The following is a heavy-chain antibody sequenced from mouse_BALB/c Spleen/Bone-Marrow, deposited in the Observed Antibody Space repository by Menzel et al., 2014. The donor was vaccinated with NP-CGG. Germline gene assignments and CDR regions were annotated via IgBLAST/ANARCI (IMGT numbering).Heavy chain of an antibody. CDR1: GYTFTNYW. D-gene: IGHD2-14*01. CDR3: TRRDRYDYYGVDY. J-gene: IGHJ4*01. V-gene: IGHV1S126*01. CDR2: IYPSDSYS. Sequence: VKLMESGAELVRPGASVKVSCKASGYTFTNYWISWVRQRPGQGLEWIGNIYPSDSYSNYNQKFKDKATLTVDKSSSTAYMQLSSPTSEDSAVYYCTRRDRYDYYGVDYWGQGTSVTVSS.